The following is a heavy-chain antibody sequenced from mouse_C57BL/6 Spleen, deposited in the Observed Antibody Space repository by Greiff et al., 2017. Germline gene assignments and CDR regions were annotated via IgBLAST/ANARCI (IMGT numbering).Heavy chain of an antibody. D-gene: IGHD2-1*01. J-gene: IGHJ4*01. CDR1: GYTFTSYD. V-gene: IGHV1-85*01. CDR3: ARWFYYGNSYAMDY. CDR2: IYPRDGST. Sequence: VKLVESGPELVKPGASVKLSCKASGYTFTSYDINWVKQRPGQGLEWIGWIYPRDGSTKYNEKFKGKATLTVDTSSSTAYMELHSLTSEDSAVYFCARWFYYGNSYAMDYWGQGTSVTVSS.